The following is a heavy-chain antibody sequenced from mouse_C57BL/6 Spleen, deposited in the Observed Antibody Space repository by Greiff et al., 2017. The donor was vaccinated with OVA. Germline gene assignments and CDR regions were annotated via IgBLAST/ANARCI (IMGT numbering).Heavy chain of an antibody. CDR3: ARNLYYGSSYAMDY. CDR2: IWSGGST. D-gene: IGHD1-1*01. V-gene: IGHV2-2*01. CDR1: GFSLTSYG. J-gene: IGHJ4*01. Sequence: VKLVESGPGLVQPSQSLSITCTVSGFSLTSYGVHWVRQSPGKGLEWLGVIWSGGSTDYNAAFISRLSISKDNSKSQVFFKMNSLQADDTAIYYCARNLYYGSSYAMDYWGQGTSVTVSS.